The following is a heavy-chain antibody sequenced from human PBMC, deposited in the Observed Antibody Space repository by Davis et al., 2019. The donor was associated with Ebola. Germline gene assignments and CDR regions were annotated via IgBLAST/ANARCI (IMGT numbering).Heavy chain of an antibody. J-gene: IGHJ6*02. CDR1: GFTFSSYA. Sequence: GGSLRLSCAASGFTFSSYAMSWVRQAPGKGLEWVSAISGSGGSTYYADSVNGRFTISRDNSKNTLYLQMNSLRAEDTAVYYCAGRGITMVQGVIRGGYYYYGMDVWGQGTTVTVSS. CDR2: ISGSGGST. D-gene: IGHD3-10*01. CDR3: AGRGITMVQGVIRGGYYYYGMDV. V-gene: IGHV3-23*01.